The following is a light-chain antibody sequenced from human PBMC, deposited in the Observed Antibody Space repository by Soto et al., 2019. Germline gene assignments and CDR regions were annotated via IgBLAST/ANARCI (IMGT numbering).Light chain of an antibody. V-gene: IGKV1-39*01. J-gene: IGKJ2*03. CDR3: QQIFGTRYS. Sequence: DVQMTQSPSSLSASVGDRVTITCRASQNIGIYLTWYQQNPGKAPKPLIYAASTLLSGVPSRFSGSGSGTDFTLTISSLQPDDFATYYFQQIFGTRYSFGQGTELEIK. CDR2: AAS. CDR1: QNIGIY.